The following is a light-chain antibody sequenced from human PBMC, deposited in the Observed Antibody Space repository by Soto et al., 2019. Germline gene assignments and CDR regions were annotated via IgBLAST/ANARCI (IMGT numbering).Light chain of an antibody. V-gene: IGKV3-20*01. CDR2: GAS. J-gene: IGKJ1*01. Sequence: EIVLTQSRGTLSLSPGEGATLSCRASQSVSSSYLAWYQQKPGQAPRLVIYGASSRTTGIPDRFSGSGSGTDFTLTISRLEPEDFAVYYCQQYGSSRWTFGQGTKVDIK. CDR3: QQYGSSRWT. CDR1: QSVSSSY.